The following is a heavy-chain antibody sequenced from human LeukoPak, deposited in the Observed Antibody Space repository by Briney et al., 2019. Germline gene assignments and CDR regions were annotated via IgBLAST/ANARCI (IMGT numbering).Heavy chain of an antibody. V-gene: IGHV4-31*03. CDR1: GGPNSSGDFY. CDR2: ISYSGST. CDR3: ARGPAKKRDYVCEWLYP. J-gene: IGHJ5*02. Sequence: SETVSLTCTVSGGPNSSGDFYGSWIRQHPGKGLEWIGHISYSGSTYYNPSLKSRVTMSVDTSKNQFSLKVTSVTAADTAVYHCARGPAKKRDYVCEWLYPWGQGALVIVSS. D-gene: IGHD4-17*01.